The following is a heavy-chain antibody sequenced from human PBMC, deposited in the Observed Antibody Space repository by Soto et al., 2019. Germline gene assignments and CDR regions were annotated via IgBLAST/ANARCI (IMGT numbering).Heavy chain of an antibody. CDR2: INHSGST. D-gene: IGHD5-18*01. CDR1: GGSFSGYY. Sequence: NPSETLSLTCAVYGGSFSGYYWSWIRQPPGKGLEWIGEINHSGSTNYNPSLKSRVTISVDTSKNQFSLKLSSVTAADTAVYYCAMERDTAMVTGAFDIWGQGTMVTVSS. CDR3: AMERDTAMVTGAFDI. J-gene: IGHJ3*02. V-gene: IGHV4-34*01.